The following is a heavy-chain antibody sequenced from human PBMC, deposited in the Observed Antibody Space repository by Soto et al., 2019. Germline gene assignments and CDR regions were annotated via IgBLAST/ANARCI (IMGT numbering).Heavy chain of an antibody. CDR2: IYWDDDK. Sequence: QITLRESGPPRVRPTQPLTLTCDFSGFSLTTSGVGVAWIRQSPGKAPEWLAVIYWDDDKRYSPTLKRRLTITQDTSKNQVVLTMTYMDPVDTGTYYCAHRAVYSGSYWDGGYFDTWGQGTPVTVSS. V-gene: IGHV2-5*02. CDR1: GFSLTTSGVG. D-gene: IGHD1-26*01. CDR3: AHRAVYSGSYWDGGYFDT. J-gene: IGHJ4*02.